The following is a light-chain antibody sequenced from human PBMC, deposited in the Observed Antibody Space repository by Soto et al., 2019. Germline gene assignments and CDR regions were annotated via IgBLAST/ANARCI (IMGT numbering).Light chain of an antibody. CDR2: DNN. V-gene: IGLV1-51*01. Sequence: QSVLTQPPSVSAAPGQKVTISCSGSTSNIGNSYVSWCQQPPGTAPKLLIYDNNKRPSGIPDRSSGSKSGTSATLGITGLQTGDEADYYCGTWDSSLSVWVFGGGTQLTVL. CDR3: GTWDSSLSVWV. CDR1: TSNIGNSY. J-gene: IGLJ3*02.